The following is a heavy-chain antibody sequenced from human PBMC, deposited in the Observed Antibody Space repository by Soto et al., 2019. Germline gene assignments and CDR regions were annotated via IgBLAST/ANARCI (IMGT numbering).Heavy chain of an antibody. Sequence: EVKLVESGGDLVQPGGSLRLSCAASGFTFSTYSMNWVRQAPGKGLEWVSYISSRSYTIYYVDSVKGRFTISRDNAKNSLYLQMNSLRDEDTAVYYCARGGSSSDNGMDVWGQGTTVIVSS. CDR2: ISSRSYTI. V-gene: IGHV3-48*02. D-gene: IGHD6-6*01. CDR3: ARGGSSSDNGMDV. J-gene: IGHJ6*02. CDR1: GFTFSTYS.